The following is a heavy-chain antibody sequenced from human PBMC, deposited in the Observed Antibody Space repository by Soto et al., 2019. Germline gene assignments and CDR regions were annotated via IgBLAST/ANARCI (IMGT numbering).Heavy chain of an antibody. Sequence: QVQLVESGGGVVQPGRSLRLSCAASGFTFSSYGMHWVRQAPGKGLEWVAVISYDGSNKYYADSVKGRFTISRDNSKNTLYLQMNSLRAEDTAVYYCAKDRGYCSGGSCTNNYYYYYGMDVWGQGTTVTVSS. CDR2: ISYDGSNK. CDR3: AKDRGYCSGGSCTNNYYYYYGMDV. V-gene: IGHV3-30*18. D-gene: IGHD2-15*01. J-gene: IGHJ6*02. CDR1: GFTFSSYG.